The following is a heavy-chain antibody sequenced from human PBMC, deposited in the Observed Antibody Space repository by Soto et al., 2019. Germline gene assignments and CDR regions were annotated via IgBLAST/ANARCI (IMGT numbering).Heavy chain of an antibody. J-gene: IGHJ4*02. CDR3: ARGYTSHDY. D-gene: IGHD2-2*01. CDR2: IYSSGST. V-gene: IGHV4-59*01. CDR1: GGSISGYY. Sequence: SETLSLTCTVSGGSISGYYWSWIRQPPGKGLEWIGYIYSSGSTKYNPSLRSRVTISLDTSKNQFSLKLSSVTAADTAVYYCARGYTSHDYWGQGTLVTVSS.